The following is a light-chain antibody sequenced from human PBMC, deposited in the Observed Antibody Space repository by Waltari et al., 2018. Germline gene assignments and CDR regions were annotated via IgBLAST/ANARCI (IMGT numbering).Light chain of an antibody. Sequence: DVVMTQSPLSLPITPGQPASITCRSSQSLLHSNGNTYLSWFLQKPGQPPRRLIYKVSNRDSGVPDRFSGSGAGTDFTLKISRVEAEDVGVYYCMQGTHSPYSFGQGTKVEIK. CDR2: KVS. V-gene: IGKV2-30*02. CDR3: MQGTHSPYS. CDR1: QSLLHSNGNTY. J-gene: IGKJ2*03.